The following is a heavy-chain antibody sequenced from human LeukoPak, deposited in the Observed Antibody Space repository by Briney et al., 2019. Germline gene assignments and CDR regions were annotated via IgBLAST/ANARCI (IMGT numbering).Heavy chain of an antibody. CDR1: GFTFSSYW. CDR2: IKQDGSEK. D-gene: IGHD1-1*01. CDR3: ARNNYAGANWFDP. V-gene: IGHV3-7*03. J-gene: IGHJ5*02. Sequence: PGGSLRLSCAASGFTFSSYWMSWVRQAPGKGLEWVANIKQDGSEKYYVESVKGRFTISRDNAKNSLYLQMNSLRSEDTAVYYCARNNYAGANWFDPWRQGTLVTVSS.